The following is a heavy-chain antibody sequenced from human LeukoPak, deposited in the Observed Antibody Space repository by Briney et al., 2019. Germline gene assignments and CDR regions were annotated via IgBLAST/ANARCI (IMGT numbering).Heavy chain of an antibody. D-gene: IGHD5-12*01. Sequence: GGSLRLCCAASGFTVSSNYMSWVRQAPGKGLEWVSVIYSGGSTYYADSVKGRFTISRDNSKNTLYLQMNSLRAEDTAVYYCARDAPGYSGYAYDAFDIWGQGTMVTVSS. V-gene: IGHV3-66*01. CDR1: GFTVSSNY. CDR2: IYSGGST. CDR3: ARDAPGYSGYAYDAFDI. J-gene: IGHJ3*02.